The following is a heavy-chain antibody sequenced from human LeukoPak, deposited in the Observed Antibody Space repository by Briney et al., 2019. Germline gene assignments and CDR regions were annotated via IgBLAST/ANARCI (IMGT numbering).Heavy chain of an antibody. Sequence: GGSLRLSCVASGFTFSNHAMNWVRQAPGKGPEWVSAISGSGASTYYADSVKGRLTISRDNSKNTLYLQMNSLRAEDTAVYYCAKESKTRIAALDFWGQGTLVTVSS. V-gene: IGHV3-23*01. CDR1: GFTFSNHA. CDR2: ISGSGAST. J-gene: IGHJ4*02. D-gene: IGHD6-13*01. CDR3: AKESKTRIAALDF.